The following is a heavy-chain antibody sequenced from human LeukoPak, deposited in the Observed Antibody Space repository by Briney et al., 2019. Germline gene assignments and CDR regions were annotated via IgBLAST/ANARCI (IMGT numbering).Heavy chain of an antibody. CDR1: GFTFSNYA. Sequence: PGGSLRLSCAASGFTFSNYAMHWVRQAPVKGLEYVSAISSNGGSTYYANSVKGRFTISRDNSKNTLYLQMGSLRAEDMAVCYCARYRCSSTSCFVDYWGQGTLVTVSS. D-gene: IGHD2-2*01. CDR3: ARYRCSSTSCFVDY. J-gene: IGHJ4*02. V-gene: IGHV3-64*01. CDR2: ISSNGGST.